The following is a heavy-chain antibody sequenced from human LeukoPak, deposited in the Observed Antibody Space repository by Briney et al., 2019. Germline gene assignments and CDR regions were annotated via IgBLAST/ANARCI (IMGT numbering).Heavy chain of an antibody. J-gene: IGHJ4*02. D-gene: IGHD3-22*01. CDR3: ARTSRGDSSSYHTPFFDY. V-gene: IGHV3-53*01. CDR2: IYSGGST. Sequence: GGSLRLSCAASGFTVSSNYMSWVRQAPGKGLEWVSVIYSGGSTYYADSVKGRFTISRDNSKNTLYLQMNSLRAEDTAVYYCARTSRGDSSSYHTPFFDYWGQGTLVNVSS. CDR1: GFTVSSNY.